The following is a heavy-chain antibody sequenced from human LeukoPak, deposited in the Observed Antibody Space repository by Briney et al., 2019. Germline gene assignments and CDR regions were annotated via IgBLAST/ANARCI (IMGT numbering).Heavy chain of an antibody. Sequence: GGSLRLSCAASGFIFDSYGMHWVRQAPGKGLEWVAFIRYDGSNKYYADSVKGRFTISRDNSKNTLYLQMNSLRAEDTAVYYCAKDPTRYSGSSLSLHRTYYFDYWGQGTLVTVSS. J-gene: IGHJ4*02. CDR2: IRYDGSNK. D-gene: IGHD1-26*01. V-gene: IGHV3-30*02. CDR3: AKDPTRYSGSSLSLHRTYYFDY. CDR1: GFIFDSYG.